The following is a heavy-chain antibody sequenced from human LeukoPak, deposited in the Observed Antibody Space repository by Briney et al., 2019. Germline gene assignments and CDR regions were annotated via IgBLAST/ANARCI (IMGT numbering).Heavy chain of an antibody. CDR3: AALGYCSSTSCYTDDYYYYGMDV. Sequence: SETLSLTCTVSGGSISSSSYSWGWIRQPPGKGLEWIGSIYYSGSTYYNPSLKSRVTISVDTSKNQFSLKLSSVTAADTAVYYCAALGYCSSTSCYTDDYYYYGMDVWGQGTTVTVSS. D-gene: IGHD2-2*02. CDR1: GGSISSSSYS. CDR2: IYYSGST. J-gene: IGHJ6*02. V-gene: IGHV4-39*07.